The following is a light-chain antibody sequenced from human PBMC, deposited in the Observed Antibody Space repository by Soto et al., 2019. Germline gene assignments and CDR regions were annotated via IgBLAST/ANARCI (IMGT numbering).Light chain of an antibody. Sequence: AIRMTQSPSSFSASTGDRVTITCRASQGISSYLAWYQQKPGKAPKLLIYAASTLQSGVPSRFSGSGSGTDFTLTISCLQSEDSATYYCQQYYSYPPLTFGGGTKVEIK. CDR1: QGISSY. J-gene: IGKJ4*01. V-gene: IGKV1-8*01. CDR2: AAS. CDR3: QQYYSYPPLT.